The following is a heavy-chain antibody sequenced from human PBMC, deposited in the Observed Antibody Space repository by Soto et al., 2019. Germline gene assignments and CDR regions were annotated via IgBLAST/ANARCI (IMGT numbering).Heavy chain of an antibody. Sequence: QVQLQESGPGLVKPSETLSLTCTVSGGSFKSGSYSWSWIRQPPGQGLEWIGYVYHTGRTSYNPSLKSRASISMDTSKNQFSLNLDSVTAADTAVYFCARDFASLDSWGQGTLVTVSS. CDR2: VYHTGRT. J-gene: IGHJ4*02. V-gene: IGHV4-61*01. CDR1: GGSFKSGSYS. D-gene: IGHD3-3*01. CDR3: ARDFASLDS.